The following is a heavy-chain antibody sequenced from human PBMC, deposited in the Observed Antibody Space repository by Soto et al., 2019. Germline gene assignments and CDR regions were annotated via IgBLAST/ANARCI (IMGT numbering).Heavy chain of an antibody. V-gene: IGHV3-30*18. CDR3: AKARGGWYNYYYGMEV. D-gene: IGHD6-19*01. Sequence: QVQLVESGGGVVQPGRSLRLSCAASGFTFSSYGMHWVRQAPGKGLEWVAVISYDGSNKYYADSVKGRFTISRDNSKNTLYLQMNSLRAEDTAVYYCAKARGGWYNYYYGMEVW. CDR1: GFTFSSYG. CDR2: ISYDGSNK. J-gene: IGHJ6*01.